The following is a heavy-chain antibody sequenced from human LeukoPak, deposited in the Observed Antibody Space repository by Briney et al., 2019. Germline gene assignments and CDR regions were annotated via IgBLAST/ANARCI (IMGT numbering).Heavy chain of an antibody. J-gene: IGHJ4*02. Sequence: ASVKVSCKASGYTFTGYYMHWVRQAPGQGLEWMGWINPNSGGTNYAQKFQGRVTMTRDTSISTACMELSRLRSDDTAVYYCARSPLWFGELYSDYWGQGALVTVSS. D-gene: IGHD3-10*01. CDR3: ARSPLWFGELYSDY. CDR1: GYTFTGYY. CDR2: INPNSGGT. V-gene: IGHV1-2*02.